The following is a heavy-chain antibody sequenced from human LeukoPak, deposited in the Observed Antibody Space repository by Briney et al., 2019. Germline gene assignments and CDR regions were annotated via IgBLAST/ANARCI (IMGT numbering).Heavy chain of an antibody. D-gene: IGHD3-10*02. J-gene: IGHJ6*04. CDR2: ISSSSSYT. V-gene: IGHV3-21*01. Sequence: GGSLRLSCAASGFTLSGYSMNWVRQSPGKGLDWVSSISSSSSYTYYADSVKGRFTISRDNARNSLYLQMNSLRAEDTAVYYCAELGITMIGGVWGKGTTVTISS. CDR3: AELGITMIGGV. CDR1: GFTLSGYS.